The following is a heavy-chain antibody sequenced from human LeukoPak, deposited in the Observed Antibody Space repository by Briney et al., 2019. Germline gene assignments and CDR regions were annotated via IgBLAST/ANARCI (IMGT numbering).Heavy chain of an antibody. CDR3: ASSRAVAQGVCSPFDY. Sequence: GGSLRLSCAASGFTFSSYAMSWVRQAPGKGLEWVSAISGSGGSTYYADSVKGRFTISRDNSKNTLYLQMNSLRAEDTAVYYCASSRAVAQGVCSPFDYWGQGTLVTVSS. D-gene: IGHD3-10*01. CDR1: GFTFSSYA. J-gene: IGHJ4*02. V-gene: IGHV3-23*01. CDR2: ISGSGGST.